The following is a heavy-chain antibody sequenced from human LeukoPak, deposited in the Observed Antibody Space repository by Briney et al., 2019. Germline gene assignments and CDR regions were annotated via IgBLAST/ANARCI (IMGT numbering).Heavy chain of an antibody. CDR1: GFTFSHYG. V-gene: IGHV3-33*06. CDR3: AKDAQRGFDYRNSLEH. CDR2: IWSDGSNQ. Sequence: GGSLRLSCAASGFTFSHYGMHWVRQAPGKGLEWVAVIWSDGSNQSYADSVKGRFTISRDNFKNTVSLQMNSLRAEDTALYYCAKDAQRGFDYRNSLEHWGQGSLVTVSS. D-gene: IGHD4-11*01. J-gene: IGHJ4*02.